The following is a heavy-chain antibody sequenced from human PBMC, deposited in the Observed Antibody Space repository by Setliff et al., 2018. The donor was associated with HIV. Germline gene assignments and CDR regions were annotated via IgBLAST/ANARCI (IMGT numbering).Heavy chain of an antibody. J-gene: IGHJ6*03. Sequence: PSETLSLTCSVSGGSISSSSYYWGWIRQPPGKGLEWIGTIHYSGSSNYNPSLKSRVSISLDTSKKQVSLKLNSVTAADTPVYFCARGLSIFGVATPGFYSFMDVWGKGTTVTVSS. CDR3: ARGLSIFGVATPGFYSFMDV. D-gene: IGHD3-3*01. V-gene: IGHV4-61*05. CDR1: GGSISSSSYY. CDR2: IHYSGSS.